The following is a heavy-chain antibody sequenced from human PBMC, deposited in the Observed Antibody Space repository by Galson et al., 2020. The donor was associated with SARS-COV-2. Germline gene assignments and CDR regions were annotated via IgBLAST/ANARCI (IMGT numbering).Heavy chain of an antibody. CDR3: ARDFGRRGVNYNFDGMDA. V-gene: IGHV3-21*01. CDR1: GFTFSSYS. Sequence: KIGESLKISCAASGFTFSSYSMNWVRQAPGKGLEWVSSISSSSSYIYYADSVKGRFTISRDNAKNSLYLQMNSLRAEDTAVYYCARDFGRRGVNYNFDGMDAWGQGTTVAVSS. D-gene: IGHD2-8*01. J-gene: IGHJ6*02. CDR2: ISSSSSYI.